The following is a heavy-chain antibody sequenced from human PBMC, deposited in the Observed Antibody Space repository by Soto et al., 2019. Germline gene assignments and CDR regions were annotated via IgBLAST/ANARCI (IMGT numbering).Heavy chain of an antibody. CDR2: ISGSGGST. V-gene: IGHV3-23*01. J-gene: IGHJ6*02. D-gene: IGHD2-15*01. Sequence: EVQLLESGGGLVQPGGSLRLSCAASGFTFSSYAMSWVRQAPGKGLEWVSAISGSGGSTYYADSVKGRFTISRDNSKNTLYLQKNSARAEDTPVYYCAKEQVHYIVVVVARRYGMDVWGQGTTVAVSS. CDR1: GFTFSSYA. CDR3: AKEQVHYIVVVVARRYGMDV.